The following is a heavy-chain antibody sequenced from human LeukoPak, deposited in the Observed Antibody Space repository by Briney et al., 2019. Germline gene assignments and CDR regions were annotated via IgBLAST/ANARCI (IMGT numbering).Heavy chain of an antibody. V-gene: IGHV3-9*03. CDR2: IRWNSDNI. CDR1: GFTFDDYA. Sequence: GGSLRLSCAPSGFTFDDYALHWVRQAAGKGLEWGSGIRWNSDNIDYADSVKGRFTISRDNAKNSLYLEMNSLRAEDMALYYCAKDGGWYFDYGGQGTLVTVSS. J-gene: IGHJ4*02. CDR3: AKDGGWYFDY. D-gene: IGHD3-16*01.